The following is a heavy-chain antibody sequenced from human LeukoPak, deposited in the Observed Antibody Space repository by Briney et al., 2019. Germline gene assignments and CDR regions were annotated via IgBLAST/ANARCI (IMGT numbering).Heavy chain of an antibody. CDR2: ISHSGST. D-gene: IGHD2-15*01. J-gene: IGHJ4*02. CDR3: ARATYCSGDSCYSGIFDY. Sequence: GSLRLSCAASGFTFSSYAMCWVRQAPGKGLEWIGEISHSGSTNYNPSLKSRVTISVDTSKNQFSLKLSSVTAADTAVYYCARATYCSGDSCYSGIFDYWGQGTLVTVSS. CDR1: GFTFSSYA. V-gene: IGHV4-34*01.